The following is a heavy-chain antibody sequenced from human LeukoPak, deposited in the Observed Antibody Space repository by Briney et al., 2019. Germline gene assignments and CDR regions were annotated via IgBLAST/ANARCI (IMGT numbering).Heavy chain of an antibody. D-gene: IGHD3-16*02. V-gene: IGHV4-34*01. Sequence: PSETLSLTCAVYGGSFSGYYWSWIRQPPGKGLEWIGEINHSGSTNYNPSLKSRVTISVDTSKNQFSLKLSSVTAADTAVYYCARGRGYDYVWGSYRNDAFDIWGQGTMVTVSS. J-gene: IGHJ3*02. CDR3: ARGRGYDYVWGSYRNDAFDI. CDR1: GGSFSGYY. CDR2: INHSGST.